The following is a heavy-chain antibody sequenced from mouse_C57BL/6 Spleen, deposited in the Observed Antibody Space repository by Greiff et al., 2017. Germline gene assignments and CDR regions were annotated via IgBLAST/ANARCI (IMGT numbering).Heavy chain of an antibody. CDR1: GFSLTSYG. Sequence: VQGVESGPGLVQPSQSLSITCTVSGFSLTSYGVHWVRQSPGKGLEWLGVIWSGGSTDYNAAFISRLSISKDNSKGQVFFKMNSLQADDTAIYYCARSGDYYGSSGNYFDYWGQGTTLTVSS. D-gene: IGHD1-1*01. CDR2: IWSGGST. V-gene: IGHV2-2*01. J-gene: IGHJ2*01. CDR3: ARSGDYYGSSGNYFDY.